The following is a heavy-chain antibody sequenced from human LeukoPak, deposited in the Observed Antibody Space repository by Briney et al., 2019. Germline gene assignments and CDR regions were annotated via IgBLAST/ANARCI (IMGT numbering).Heavy chain of an antibody. CDR3: ARAGYSSGFSDY. CDR2: ISDSGGST. Sequence: PGGSLRLSCAASGFTFSSYAMSWVRQAPGKGLEWVSAISDSGGSTYYADSVKGRFTISRDNSKNTLYLQMNSLRAEDTAVYYCARAGYSSGFSDYWGQGTLVTVSS. D-gene: IGHD6-19*01. CDR1: GFTFSSYA. J-gene: IGHJ4*02. V-gene: IGHV3-23*01.